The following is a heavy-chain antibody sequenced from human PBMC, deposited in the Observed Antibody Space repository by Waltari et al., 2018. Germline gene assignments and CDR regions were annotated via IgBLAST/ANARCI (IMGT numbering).Heavy chain of an antibody. CDR3: AREGQLGKTYYYYYGMDV. CDR2: KSYDGRNK. D-gene: IGHD7-27*01. J-gene: IGHJ6*02. Sequence: QVQLVESGGGVVQPGRSLRLSCAASGFTFTTYAMHWVRQAPGKGLAWGGLKSYDGRNKYYADSVKGRFTISRDNSKNTLYLQMISLRADDTAVYYCAREGQLGKTYYYYYGMDVWGQGTTVTVSS. CDR1: GFTFTTYA. V-gene: IGHV3-30*04.